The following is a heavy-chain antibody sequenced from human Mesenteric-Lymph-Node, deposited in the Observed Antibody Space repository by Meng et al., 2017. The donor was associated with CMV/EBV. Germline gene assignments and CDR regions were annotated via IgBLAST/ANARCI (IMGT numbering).Heavy chain of an antibody. CDR2: ISDNNGKK. J-gene: IGHJ4*02. CDR1: DCTYDTFG. D-gene: IGHD5-18*01. V-gene: IGHV1-18*04. CDR3: AHVNTDFVFDF. Sequence: AWQAYDCTYDTFGVTWVGQAQGQGLKWLGWISDNNGKKNYVQKVQDRVTMNGDKATRIVYIELRSMEYDDTDIYECAHVNTDFVFDFWGQGTLVTVSS.